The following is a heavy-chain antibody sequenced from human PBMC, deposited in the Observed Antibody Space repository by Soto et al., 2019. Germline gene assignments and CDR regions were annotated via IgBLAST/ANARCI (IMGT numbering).Heavy chain of an antibody. CDR2: IKRDSTEK. V-gene: IGHV3-7*01. D-gene: IGHD3-10*01. J-gene: IGHJ4*01. CDR3: ARDSVYGSGGSVIHYLDY. CDR1: GFTFGSYW. Sequence: EVQLVESGGGLVQPGGSLRLSCAASGFTFGSYWMSWVRQVTGKGLEWLGTIKRDSTEKKYVASVKGRFTMSRDNAQNGLLLQIDSLRAEDTAVYYCARDSVYGSGGSVIHYLDYWGHGTLVTVSS.